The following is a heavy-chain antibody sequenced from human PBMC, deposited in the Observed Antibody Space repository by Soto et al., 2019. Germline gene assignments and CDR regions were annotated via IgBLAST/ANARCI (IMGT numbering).Heavy chain of an antibody. CDR2: IYPGDSDT. J-gene: IGHJ4*02. Sequence: GESLKLSCKGSGYSFTSYWIGWVRQMPGKGLEWMGIIYPGDSDTRYSPSFQGQVTISADKSISTAYLQWSSLKASDTAMYYCARLPGYYYDPQYYFDYWGQGTLVTVSS. D-gene: IGHD3-22*01. CDR3: ARLPGYYYDPQYYFDY. V-gene: IGHV5-51*01. CDR1: GYSFTSYW.